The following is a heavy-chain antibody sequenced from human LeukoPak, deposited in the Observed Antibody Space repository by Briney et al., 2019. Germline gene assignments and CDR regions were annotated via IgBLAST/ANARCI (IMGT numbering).Heavy chain of an antibody. V-gene: IGHV1-2*06. D-gene: IGHD4-17*01. CDR1: GYTFTGYY. J-gene: IGHJ4*02. Sequence: ASVKVSCKASGYTFTGYYMHWVRQAPGQGLEWMGRINPNSGGTNYAQRLQGRVTMTTDTSTSTAYMELRSLRSDDTAVYYCARDRDYGDYNTQDLFVYWGQGTLVTVSS. CDR3: ARDRDYGDYNTQDLFVY. CDR2: INPNSGGT.